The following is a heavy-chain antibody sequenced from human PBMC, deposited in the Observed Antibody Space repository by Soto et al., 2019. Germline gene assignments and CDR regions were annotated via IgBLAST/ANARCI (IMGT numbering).Heavy chain of an antibody. Sequence: GGSLRLSCAASGFTFSSYGMHWVRQAPGKGLEWVAVIWYDGSNKYYADSVKGRFTISRDNSKNTLYLQMNSLRAEDTAVYYCARDHYYRGSGSTLVYFDYWGRGTLVTVSS. D-gene: IGHD3-10*01. CDR2: IWYDGSNK. V-gene: IGHV3-33*01. J-gene: IGHJ4*02. CDR3: ARDHYYRGSGSTLVYFDY. CDR1: GFTFSSYG.